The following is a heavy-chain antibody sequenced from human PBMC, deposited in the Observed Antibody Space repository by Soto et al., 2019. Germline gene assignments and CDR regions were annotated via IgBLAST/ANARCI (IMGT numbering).Heavy chain of an antibody. CDR3: AREGPTGNWNYDFDY. V-gene: IGHV4-31*03. D-gene: IGHD1-7*01. CDR1: GGSISIGGYY. CDR2: IYYSGST. J-gene: IGHJ4*02. Sequence: PSETLSLTCTVSGGSISIGGYYWSWIRQHPGKGLEWIGYIYYSGSTYYNPSLKSRVTISVDASKNQFSLKLSSVTAADTAGYYCAREGPTGNWNYDFDYWGQGTMGTFSS.